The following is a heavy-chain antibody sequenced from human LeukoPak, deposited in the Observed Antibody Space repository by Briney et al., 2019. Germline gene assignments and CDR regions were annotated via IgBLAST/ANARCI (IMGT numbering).Heavy chain of an antibody. J-gene: IGHJ5*02. V-gene: IGHV1-2*02. D-gene: IGHD1-7*01. CDR3: ARAILTGTTFRFDP. Sequence: ASVKVSCKASGYTFTGYYMHWVRQAPGQGLEWMGWINPNSGGTNYAQKFQGRVTMTRDTSIGTAYMELSRLRSDDTAVYYCARAILTGTTFRFDPWGQGTLVTVSS. CDR2: INPNSGGT. CDR1: GYTFTGYY.